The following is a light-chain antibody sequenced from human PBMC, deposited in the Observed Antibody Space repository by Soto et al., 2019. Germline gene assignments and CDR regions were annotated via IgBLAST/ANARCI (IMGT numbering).Light chain of an antibody. Sequence: DIQLTQSPSTLSASVGDRVTITCRASRSIINWLAWYQQKSGKGPKLLIYKASNLQTGVPSRFSGSGYGTEFTLTISSLQPEDVATYYCQQYSDHWTFGQGTKVEIK. J-gene: IGKJ1*01. CDR3: QQYSDHWT. V-gene: IGKV1-5*03. CDR2: KAS. CDR1: RSIINW.